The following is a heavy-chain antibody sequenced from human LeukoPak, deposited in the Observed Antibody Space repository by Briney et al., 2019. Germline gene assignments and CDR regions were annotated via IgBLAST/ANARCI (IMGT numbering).Heavy chain of an antibody. CDR3: ARPRVYYYDSSGYYSSPFDY. J-gene: IGHJ4*02. Sequence: SVKVSCKASGGTFSSYAISWVRQAPGQGLEWMGGIIPIFGTANYAQKFQGRVTITADESTSTAYMELSSLRSEDTAVYYCARPRVYYYDSSGYYSSPFDYWGQGTLVTVSS. CDR2: IIPIFGTA. V-gene: IGHV1-69*13. D-gene: IGHD3-22*01. CDR1: GGTFSSYA.